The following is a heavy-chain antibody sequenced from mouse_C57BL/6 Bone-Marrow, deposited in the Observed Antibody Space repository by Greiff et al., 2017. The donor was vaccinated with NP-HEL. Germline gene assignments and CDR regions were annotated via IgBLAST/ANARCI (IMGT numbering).Heavy chain of an antibody. CDR2: IYPRSGNT. CDR1: GYTFTSYG. Sequence: QVQLQQSGAELARPGALVKLSCKASGYTFTSYGISWVKQRTGQGLEWIGEIYPRSGNTYYNGKFKGKATLTADKSSSTAYMELRSLTSEDSAVYFCARREDGYYVAYWGQGTLVTVSA. J-gene: IGHJ3*01. CDR3: ARREDGYYVAY. D-gene: IGHD2-3*01. V-gene: IGHV1-81*01.